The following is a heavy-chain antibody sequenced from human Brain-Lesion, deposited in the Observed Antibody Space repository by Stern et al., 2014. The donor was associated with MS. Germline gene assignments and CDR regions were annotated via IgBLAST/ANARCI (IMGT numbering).Heavy chain of an antibody. J-gene: IGHJ4*02. V-gene: IGHV3-74*01. CDR1: GFNFSSYC. CDR2: INRDGSDT. CDR3: ARGVGDY. Sequence: EVQLVESGGGLVQPGGSLRLSCAASGFNFSSYCMHWVRQFPEKGLFWVSQINRDGSDTSYADSVKGRFSISRDNIRNMLYLRMTSLRAEDTAVYYCARGVGDYWGQGARVTVSS. D-gene: IGHD3-16*01.